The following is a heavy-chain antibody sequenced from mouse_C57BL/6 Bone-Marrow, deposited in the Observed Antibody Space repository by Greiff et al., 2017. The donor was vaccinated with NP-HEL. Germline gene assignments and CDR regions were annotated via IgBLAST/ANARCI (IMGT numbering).Heavy chain of an antibody. CDR2: IDPSDSYT. J-gene: IGHJ2*01. Sequence: VQLQQPGAELVMPGASVKLSCKASGYTFTSYWMHWVKQRPGQGLEWIGEIDPSDSYTNYNQKFKGKSTLTVDKSSSTAYMQLSSLTSEDSAVYYCAREVNYGSYPDYWGQGTTLTVSS. CDR1: GYTFTSYW. V-gene: IGHV1-69*01. CDR3: AREVNYGSYPDY. D-gene: IGHD1-1*02.